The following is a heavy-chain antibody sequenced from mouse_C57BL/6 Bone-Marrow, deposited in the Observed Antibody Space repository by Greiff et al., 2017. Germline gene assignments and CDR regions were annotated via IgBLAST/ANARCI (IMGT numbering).Heavy chain of an antibody. Sequence: EVQLQQSGPELVKPGASVKISCKASGYSFTGYYMNWVKQSPEKSLEWIGELNPSTGGTTYNQKFKAKATLTVDKSSSTAYMQLKSLTSEDSTVXYWAEAHYCGLDYWGQGTTLTDSS. V-gene: IGHV1-42*01. CDR2: LNPSTGGT. CDR3: AEAHYCGLDY. D-gene: IGHD1-1*01. CDR1: GYSFTGYY. J-gene: IGHJ2*01.